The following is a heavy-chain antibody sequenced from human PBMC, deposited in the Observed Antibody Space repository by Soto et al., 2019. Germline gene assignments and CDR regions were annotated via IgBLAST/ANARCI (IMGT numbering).Heavy chain of an antibody. J-gene: IGHJ3*02. Sequence: PSETLSLTCAVYGGSFSGYYWSWIRQPPGKGLEWIGEINHSGSTNYNPSLKSRVTISVDTSKNQFSLKLSSVTAADTAVYYCARRILLHDAFDIWGQGTMVTVSS. CDR3: ARRILLHDAFDI. CDR1: GGSFSGYY. CDR2: INHSGST. V-gene: IGHV4-34*01.